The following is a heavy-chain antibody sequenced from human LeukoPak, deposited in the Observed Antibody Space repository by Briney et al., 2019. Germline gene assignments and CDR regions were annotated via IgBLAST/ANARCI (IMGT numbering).Heavy chain of an antibody. CDR2: ISSSSSYI. D-gene: IGHD3-22*01. CDR3: ARAHHSGYLTTYNWFDP. V-gene: IGHV3-21*01. J-gene: IGHJ5*02. Sequence: GGSLRLSCAASGFTFSSYSMNWVRQAPGKGLEWVSSISSSSSYIYYADSVKGRFTISRDNAKNSLYLQMNSLRAEDTAVYYRARAHHSGYLTTYNWFDPWGQGTLVTVSS. CDR1: GFTFSSYS.